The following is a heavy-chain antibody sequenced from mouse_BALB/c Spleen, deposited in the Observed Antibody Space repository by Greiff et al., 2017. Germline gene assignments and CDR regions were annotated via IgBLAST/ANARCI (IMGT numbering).Heavy chain of an antibody. J-gene: IGHJ4*01. CDR1: GFAFSSYD. V-gene: IGHV5-12-1*01. Sequence: VQLKESGGGLVKPGGSLKLSCAASGFAFSSYDMSWVRQTPEKRLEWVAYISSGGGSTYYPDTVKGRFTISRDNAKNTLYLQMSSLKSEDTAMYYCARLGLRNYAMDYWGQGTSVTVSS. CDR2: ISSGGGST. CDR3: ARLGLRNYAMDY. D-gene: IGHD2-4*01.